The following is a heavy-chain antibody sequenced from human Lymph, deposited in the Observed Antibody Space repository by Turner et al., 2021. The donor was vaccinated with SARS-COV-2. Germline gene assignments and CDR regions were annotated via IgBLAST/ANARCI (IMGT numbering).Heavy chain of an antibody. CDR3: ARREWGGSLGHIDY. Sequence: VQLVQSGAGVKKPGESLKISCRPSGYRFPTYWIGWVRQMPGKGLEWMGIIYPGDSDTRYSPSFQGQVTISADKSISTAYLQWSSLKASDTAMYYCARREWGGSLGHIDYWGQGTLVTVSS. CDR2: IYPGDSDT. J-gene: IGHJ4*02. D-gene: IGHD3-3*01. V-gene: IGHV5-51*01. CDR1: GYRFPTYW.